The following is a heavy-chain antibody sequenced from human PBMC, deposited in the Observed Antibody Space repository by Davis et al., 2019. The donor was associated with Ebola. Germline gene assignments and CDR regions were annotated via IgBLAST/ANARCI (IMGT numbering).Heavy chain of an antibody. CDR2: IYYSGST. V-gene: IGHV4-59*12. CDR1: GGSFSGYY. Sequence: SETLSLTCAVYGGSFSGYYWSWIRQPPGKGLEWIGYIYYSGSTNYNPSLKSRVTISVDTSKNQFSLKLSSVTAADTAVYYCARPQRYCSGGSCYSRNYFDYWGQGTLVTVSS. D-gene: IGHD2-15*01. J-gene: IGHJ4*02. CDR3: ARPQRYCSGGSCYSRNYFDY.